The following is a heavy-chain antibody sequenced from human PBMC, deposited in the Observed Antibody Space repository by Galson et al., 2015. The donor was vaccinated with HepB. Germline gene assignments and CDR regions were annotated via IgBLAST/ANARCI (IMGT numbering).Heavy chain of an antibody. V-gene: IGHV3-64*01. CDR2: ISSNGGST. J-gene: IGHJ4*02. CDR1: GFTFSSYG. D-gene: IGHD4-17*01. CDR3: ARVTSDDYGDYEFDY. Sequence: SLRLSCAASGFTFSSYGMHWVRQAPGKGLEYVSAISSNGGSTYYANSVKGRFTISRDNSKNTLYLQMGSLRAEDMAVYYCARVTSDDYGDYEFDYWGQGTLVTVSS.